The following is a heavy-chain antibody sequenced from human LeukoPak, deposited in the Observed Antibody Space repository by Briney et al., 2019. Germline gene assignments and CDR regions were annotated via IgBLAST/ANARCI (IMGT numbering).Heavy chain of an antibody. J-gene: IGHJ6*03. CDR1: GGSISSYD. Sequence: NPSETLSLTCTVYGGSISSYDWTWIRQPPGKGLEWIGYIDDSGSANYNPSLKRRVTISIASPKNQFSLKLISGIAAETAVYYCARDLVGYYHYYMDVWGKGTTVTVSS. CDR3: ARDLVGYYHYYMDV. D-gene: IGHD6-6*01. V-gene: IGHV4-59*01. CDR2: IDDSGSA.